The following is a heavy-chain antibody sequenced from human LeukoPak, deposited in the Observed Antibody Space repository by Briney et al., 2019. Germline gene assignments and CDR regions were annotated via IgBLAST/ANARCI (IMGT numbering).Heavy chain of an antibody. V-gene: IGHV3-74*01. J-gene: IGHJ4*02. CDR3: VRERNNFWSGHHSIFDS. CDR1: GFIFSDHW. D-gene: IGHD3-3*01. Sequence: GSLRLSCAASGFIFSDHWMHWVRQAPGKGLVWLSRINNDGSSTIYADSVKGRFTFSRDNAENTLFLEMSSLRVEDTAEYYCVRERNNFWSGHHSIFDSWGQGTLVTVSS. CDR2: INNDGSST.